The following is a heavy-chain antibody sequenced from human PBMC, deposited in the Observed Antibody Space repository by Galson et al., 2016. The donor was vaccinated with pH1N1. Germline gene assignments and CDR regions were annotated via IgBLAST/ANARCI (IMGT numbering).Heavy chain of an antibody. J-gene: IGHJ4*02. D-gene: IGHD5-12*01. V-gene: IGHV3-30*04. CDR2: IIYDGTNE. CDR3: ARDSEYSGHEGLH. CDR1: GFTFTSYA. Sequence: SLRLSCAASGFTFTSYAMHWVRQAPGKGLEWVAVIIYDGTNEYYADSVKGRFTISRDRTQSTVYLQMNSLRTEDTAVYYCARDSEYSGHEGLHWAQGTLVIVSS.